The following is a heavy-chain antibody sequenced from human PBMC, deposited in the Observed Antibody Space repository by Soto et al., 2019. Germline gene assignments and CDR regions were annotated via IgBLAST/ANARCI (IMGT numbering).Heavy chain of an antibody. Sequence: PSETLSLTCTVSGDSISSATHYWNGIRHHPGKGLEWIGYVSSSGNSYYSPSLKSRVFMSVDTPKNLFSLKLSSVTAADTAVYYCARVLRYCSGGSCSKPDWFDPWGQGTLVTVSS. CDR1: GDSISSATHY. D-gene: IGHD2-15*01. CDR3: ARVLRYCSGGSCSKPDWFDP. CDR2: VSSSGNS. V-gene: IGHV4-31*03. J-gene: IGHJ5*02.